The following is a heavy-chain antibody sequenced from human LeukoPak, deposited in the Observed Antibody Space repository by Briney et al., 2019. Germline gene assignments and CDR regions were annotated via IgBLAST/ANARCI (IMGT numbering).Heavy chain of an antibody. J-gene: IGHJ3*02. CDR3: ARDGRTYYYDSGGSPRAFDI. CDR1: GGSISSYY. Sequence: SETLSLTCTVSGGSISSYYWSWIRQPPGKGLEWIGYIYYSGSTNYNPSLKSRVTISVDTSKNQFSLKLSSVTAADTAVYYCARDGRTYYYDSGGSPRAFDIWGQGTMVTVSS. D-gene: IGHD3-22*01. V-gene: IGHV4-59*01. CDR2: IYYSGST.